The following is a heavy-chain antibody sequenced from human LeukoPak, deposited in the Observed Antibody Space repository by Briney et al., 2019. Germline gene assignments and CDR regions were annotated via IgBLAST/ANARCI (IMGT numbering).Heavy chain of an antibody. CDR3: AREKLVKYDRVLSFYYYYGMDV. CDR1: GGSISSGNYY. D-gene: IGHD3-22*01. V-gene: IGHV4-31*03. CDR2: IYYTGST. Sequence: SQTLSLTCTVSGGSISSGNYYWSWIRRRPGTGLEWIGYIYYTGSTYYNPSLKSRVTISVDTSKNQFSLELNSMTAADAAVYYCAREKLVKYDRVLSFYYYYGMDVWGQGTTVTVSS. J-gene: IGHJ6*02.